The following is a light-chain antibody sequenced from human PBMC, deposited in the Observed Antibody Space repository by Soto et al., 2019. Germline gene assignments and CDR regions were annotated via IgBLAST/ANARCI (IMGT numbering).Light chain of an antibody. CDR3: SSYTSFSTYV. V-gene: IGLV2-14*01. Sequence: QSGGAQPASVSGSPRQSITICCTGTSSDVGGYNYVSWYQQHPGKAPKLMIYEVSNRPSGVSNRFSGSKSDNTASLTISGLQAEDEADYYCSSYTSFSTYVFGTGTKVTVL. CDR1: SSDVGGYNY. CDR2: EVS. J-gene: IGLJ1*01.